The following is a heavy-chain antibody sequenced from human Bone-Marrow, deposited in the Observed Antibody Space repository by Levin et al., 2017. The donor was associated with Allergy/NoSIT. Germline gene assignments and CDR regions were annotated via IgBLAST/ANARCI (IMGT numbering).Heavy chain of an antibody. CDR2: ISWNSGSI. CDR1: GLTFDHYA. Sequence: SLKISCAASGLTFDHYAMHWVRQGPGKGLEWISGISWNSGSIGYAASVKGRFTVSRDNAKNSLYLQMDNLRPEDTAFYYCAKSPYGEYGAGGGYCDLWGRGTMVTVSS. D-gene: IGHD4/OR15-4a*01. V-gene: IGHV3-9*01. CDR3: AKSPYGEYGAGGGYCDL. J-gene: IGHJ2*01.